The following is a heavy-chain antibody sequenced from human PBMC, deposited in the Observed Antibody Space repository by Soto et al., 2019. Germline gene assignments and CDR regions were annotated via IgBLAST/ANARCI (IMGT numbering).Heavy chain of an antibody. CDR3: ARGSSDIMDV. CDR2: IYYSGST. D-gene: IGHD3-22*01. Sequence: SETLSLTCTVSGGSISSGGYYWSWIRQHPGKGLEWIGYIYYSGSTYYNPSLKSRVTISVDTSKSQFSLQLNSVTPEDTAVYYCARGSSDIMDVWGQGTTVTVSS. J-gene: IGHJ6*02. CDR1: GGSISSGGYY. V-gene: IGHV4-31*03.